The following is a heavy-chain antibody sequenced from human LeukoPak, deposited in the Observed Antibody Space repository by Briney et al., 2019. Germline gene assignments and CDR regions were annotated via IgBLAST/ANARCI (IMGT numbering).Heavy chain of an antibody. Sequence: ASETLSLTCAVYGGSFSGYYWSWIRQPPGKGLEWIGEINHSGSTNYNPSLKSRVTISVDTSKNQLSLKLSSVTAADTAVYYCARATIFGVVGLDYWGQGTLVTVSS. CDR1: GGSFSGYY. CDR2: INHSGST. D-gene: IGHD3-3*01. V-gene: IGHV4-34*01. CDR3: ARATIFGVVGLDY. J-gene: IGHJ4*02.